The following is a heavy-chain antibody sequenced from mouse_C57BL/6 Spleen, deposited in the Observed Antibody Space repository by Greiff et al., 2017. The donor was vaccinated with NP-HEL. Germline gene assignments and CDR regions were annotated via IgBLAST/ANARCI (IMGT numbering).Heavy chain of an antibody. CDR1: GVDFSRYW. D-gene: IGHD1-1*01. V-gene: IGHV4-1*01. Sequence: EASGVDFSRYWMSWVRRAPGKGLEWIGEINPDSSTINYAPSLKDKFIITRDNAKNTLYLQMSKVRSEDTDPEYCERRQYYYGSSHFDVWGTGTTVTVSS. CDR2: INPDSSTI. CDR3: ERRQYYYGSSHFDV. J-gene: IGHJ1*03.